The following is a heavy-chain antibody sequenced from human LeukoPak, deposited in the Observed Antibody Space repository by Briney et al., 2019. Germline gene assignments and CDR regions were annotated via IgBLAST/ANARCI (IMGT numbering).Heavy chain of an antibody. CDR3: ARIFGSGSPRPKSHGMDV. CDR1: GFSFSSYS. V-gene: IGHV3-21*01. D-gene: IGHD3-10*01. CDR2: ISDNAYYR. Sequence: GGSLRLSCAASGFSFSSYSLNWVRQAPGKGLEWVSAISDNAYYRYYTDSVKGRFTVSRDSATSSLYLQMNSLGAEDTAVYYCARIFGSGSPRPKSHGMDVWGQGTTVIVSS. J-gene: IGHJ6*02.